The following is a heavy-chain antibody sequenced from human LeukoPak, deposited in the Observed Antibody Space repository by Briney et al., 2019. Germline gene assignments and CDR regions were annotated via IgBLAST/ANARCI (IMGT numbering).Heavy chain of an antibody. CDR1: GFTFSSYA. V-gene: IGHV3-23*01. CDR2: TTGSGGST. CDR3: AKGSSSSRPYYFDY. J-gene: IGHJ4*02. Sequence: GGSLRLSCAASGFTFSSYAMSWVRQAPGKGPEWVSATTGSGGSTYYADSVKGRFTISRDNSKNTLYLQMNSLRAEDTAVYYCAKGSSSSRPYYFDYWGQGTLVTVSS. D-gene: IGHD6-6*01.